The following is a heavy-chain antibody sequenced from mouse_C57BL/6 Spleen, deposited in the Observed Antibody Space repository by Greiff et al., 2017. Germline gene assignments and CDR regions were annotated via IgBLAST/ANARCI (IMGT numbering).Heavy chain of an antibody. CDR2: ISDGGSYT. V-gene: IGHV5-4*01. CDR1: GFTFRSYA. CDR3: ARDYSNPFAY. D-gene: IGHD2-5*01. J-gene: IGHJ3*01. Sequence: DVKLVESGGGLVKPGGSLKLSCAASGFTFRSYAMSWVRQTPEKRLEWVATISDGGSYTYYPDNVKGRFTISRDNAKNNLYLQMSHLKSEDTAMYYCARDYSNPFAYWGQGTLVTVSA.